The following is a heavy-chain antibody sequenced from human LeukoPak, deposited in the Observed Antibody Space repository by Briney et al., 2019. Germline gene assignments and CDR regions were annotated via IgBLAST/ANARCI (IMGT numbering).Heavy chain of an antibody. CDR3: ARGSGWYGPLDY. CDR1: GFTFNNYG. Sequence: GGSLRLSCAAYGFTFNNYGMHWVRQAPGRGLEWVAVISYDSNNKYYADSVKGRFTISRDNSKNTLYLQMNSLRAEDTAVYYCARGSGWYGPLDYWGQGTLVTVSS. V-gene: IGHV3-30*03. J-gene: IGHJ4*02. CDR2: ISYDSNNK. D-gene: IGHD6-19*01.